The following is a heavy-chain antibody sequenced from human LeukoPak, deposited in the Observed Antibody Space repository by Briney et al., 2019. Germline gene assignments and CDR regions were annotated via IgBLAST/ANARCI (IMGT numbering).Heavy chain of an antibody. V-gene: IGHV4-34*01. CDR2: VNHSGTA. J-gene: IGHJ3*02. CDR1: GGSFSGYY. CDR3: ASLNPFSGRRNAFDI. Sequence: SETLSLTCAVHGGSFSGYYWSWIRQPPGQGLEWIGEVNHSGTARYNPSLESRVTISVDTSKSQSSLNVYFVIAADTAVYYCASLNPFSGRRNAFDIWGQGAMVTVSS. D-gene: IGHD1-26*01.